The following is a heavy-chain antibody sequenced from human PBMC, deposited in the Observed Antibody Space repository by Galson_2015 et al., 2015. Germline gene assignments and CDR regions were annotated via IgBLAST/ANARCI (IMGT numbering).Heavy chain of an antibody. D-gene: IGHD3-10*01. V-gene: IGHV4-61*02. CDR3: ARSHPGGSGLVAFDI. J-gene: IGHJ3*02. CDR2: IYTSGST. Sequence: TLSLTCTVSGGSISSGSYHWSWIRQPAGKGLEWIGRIYTSGSTNYNPSLKSRVTISVDTSKNQFSLKLSSVSAADTAVYYCARSHPGGSGLVAFDIWGQGTMVTVSS. CDR1: GGSISSGSYH.